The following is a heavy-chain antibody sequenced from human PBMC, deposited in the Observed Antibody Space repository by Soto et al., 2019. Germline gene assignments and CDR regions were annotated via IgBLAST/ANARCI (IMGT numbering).Heavy chain of an antibody. CDR3: AHKHAATWLFDY. Sequence: QITLKESGPTLVKPTQTLTLTCTFSGFSLTTGGVGVGWIRQPPGKAPEWLALIYGDDDKRFKPSLKNRRSITRDNSRNEVVLKMTNMDPVDTATFFCAHKHAATWLFDYWGQGILVTVSS. V-gene: IGHV2-5*02. CDR1: GFSLTTGGVG. CDR2: IYGDDDK. D-gene: IGHD2-2*01. J-gene: IGHJ4*02.